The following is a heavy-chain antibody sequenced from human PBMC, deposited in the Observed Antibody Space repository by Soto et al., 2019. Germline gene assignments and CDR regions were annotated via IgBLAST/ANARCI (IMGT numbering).Heavy chain of an antibody. Sequence: QVQLVESGGGVVQPGRSLRLSCAASGFTFSSFAMHWVRQAPGKGLEWVAVISYDGTNKYYADSVKGRFTISRDNSKNTEYLQMNRLTPEDTAVYYCARAYPQVGSNYCDYWGQGTLVTTSS. J-gene: IGHJ4*02. CDR3: ARAYPQVGSNYCDY. V-gene: IGHV3-30-3*01. D-gene: IGHD1-26*01. CDR1: GFTFSSFA. CDR2: ISYDGTNK.